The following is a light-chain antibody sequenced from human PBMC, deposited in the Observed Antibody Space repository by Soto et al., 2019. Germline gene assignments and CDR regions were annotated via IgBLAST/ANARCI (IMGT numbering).Light chain of an antibody. V-gene: IGLV1-51*01. Sequence: VLTQPPSVSAAPGQKVTISCSGGGSNTGNNFVSWYQQFPETAPKLLIYDTDKRPSGIPDRFSGSKSGTSATLGITRLQTGDEADYYCGTWDSALSLWLFGGGTKVTVL. CDR1: GSNTGNNF. CDR3: GTWDSALSLWL. CDR2: DTD. J-gene: IGLJ3*02.